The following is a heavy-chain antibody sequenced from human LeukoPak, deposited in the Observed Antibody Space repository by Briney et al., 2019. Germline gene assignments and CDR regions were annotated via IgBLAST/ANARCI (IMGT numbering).Heavy chain of an antibody. CDR2: IYYSGST. J-gene: IGHJ5*02. V-gene: IGHV4-59*01. CDR1: GGSISSYY. CDR3: ARGGSGSYYSDWFDP. D-gene: IGHD1-26*01. Sequence: NPSETLSLTCTVSGGSISSYYWSWIRQPPGKGLEWIGYIYYSGSTNYNPSLKSRVTISVDTSKNQFSLKLSSVTAADTAVYYCARGGSGSYYSDWFDPWGQGTLVTVSS.